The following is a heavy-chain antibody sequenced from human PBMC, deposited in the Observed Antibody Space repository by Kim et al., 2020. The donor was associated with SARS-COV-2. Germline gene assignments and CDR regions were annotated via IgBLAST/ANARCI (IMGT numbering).Heavy chain of an antibody. CDR1: GGSFSGYY. CDR3: ARARKGYDILTGYYREGEMSGFDP. CDR2: INHSGST. D-gene: IGHD3-9*01. V-gene: IGHV4-34*01. Sequence: SETLSLTCAVYGGSFSGYYWSWIRQPPGKGLEWIGEINHSGSTNYNPSLKSRVTISVDTSKNQFSLKLSSVTAADTAVFYCARARKGYDILTGYYREGEMSGFDPWGQGTLVTVSS. J-gene: IGHJ5*02.